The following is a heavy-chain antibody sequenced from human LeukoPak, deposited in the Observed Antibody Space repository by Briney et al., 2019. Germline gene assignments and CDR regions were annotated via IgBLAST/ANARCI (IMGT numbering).Heavy chain of an antibody. CDR2: IYYSGST. Sequence: PSETLSLTCTVTSVSINNNYRSWIRQPPGKGLEWIGYIYYSGSTNYSPSLKSRVTMSVDTSKKQFSLKVTSVTAADTAVYYCARGSGAFDYLGQGTLVTVSS. V-gene: IGHV4-59*01. J-gene: IGHJ4*02. CDR3: ARGSGAFDY. CDR1: SVSINNNY.